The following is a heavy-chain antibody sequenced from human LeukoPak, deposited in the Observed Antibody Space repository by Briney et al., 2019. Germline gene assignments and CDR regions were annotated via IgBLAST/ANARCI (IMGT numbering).Heavy chain of an antibody. J-gene: IGHJ5*02. CDR3: ATGDVAARLGH. CDR1: GVSLSGDY. D-gene: IGHD6-6*01. CDR2: INHSGSI. Sequence: SETLSLTCAVYGVSLSGDYLSWLRQPPGKGLEWIGEINHSGSISYNPSLKSRVTISVDTSKNQFSLKVTSVTAADSGVYYCATGDVAARLGHWGQGTLVTVPS. V-gene: IGHV4-34*01.